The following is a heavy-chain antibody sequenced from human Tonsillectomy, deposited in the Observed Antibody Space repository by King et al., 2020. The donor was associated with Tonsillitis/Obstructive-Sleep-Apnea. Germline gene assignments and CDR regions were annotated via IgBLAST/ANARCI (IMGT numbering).Heavy chain of an antibody. Sequence: ITLKESGPTLVKPTQTLTLTCTFSGFSLSTSGVGVGWIRQPPGKALEWLALIYWDDDKRYSPSLNSRLTITKDTSKNQVVLTMTNMDPVDTATYYCAQTSGDYVGDWFDPWGQGTLVTVSS. D-gene: IGHD4-17*01. CDR3: AQTSGDYVGDWFDP. CDR1: GFSLSTSGVG. V-gene: IGHV2-5*02. J-gene: IGHJ5*02. CDR2: IYWDDDK.